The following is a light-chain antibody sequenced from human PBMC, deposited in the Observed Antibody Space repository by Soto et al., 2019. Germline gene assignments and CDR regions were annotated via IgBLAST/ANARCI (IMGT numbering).Light chain of an antibody. CDR2: GAS. CDR1: QSISSK. Sequence: EIQMTQSPATLSASLGERVTLSCRASQSISSKLAWYQQKPGQAPRLLIYGASTRASGIPARFSGSGSGTEFTLTISSLQSEDFAFYYCQQYDKWRYTFGQGTKLEIK. J-gene: IGKJ2*01. V-gene: IGKV3-15*01. CDR3: QQYDKWRYT.